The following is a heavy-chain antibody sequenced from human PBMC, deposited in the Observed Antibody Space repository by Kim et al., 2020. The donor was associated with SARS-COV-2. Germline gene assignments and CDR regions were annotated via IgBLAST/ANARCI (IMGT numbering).Heavy chain of an antibody. V-gene: IGHV4-4*07. J-gene: IGHJ6*02. D-gene: IGHD3-3*01. CDR3: ARDYDFWSGYDEPKNYYYYGMDV. Sequence: SETLSLTCTVSGGSISSYYWSWIRQPAGKGLEWIGRIYTSGSTNYNPSLKSRVTMSVDTSKNQFSLKLSSVTAADTAVYYCARDYDFWSGYDEPKNYYYYGMDVWGQGTTVTVSS. CDR1: GGSISSYY. CDR2: IYTSGST.